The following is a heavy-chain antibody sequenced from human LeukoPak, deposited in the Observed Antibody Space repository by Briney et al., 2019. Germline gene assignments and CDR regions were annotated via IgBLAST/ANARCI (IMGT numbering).Heavy chain of an antibody. V-gene: IGHV3-21*01. J-gene: IGHJ6*03. CDR3: ARELRDYGGNSEPYYYYMDV. CDR1: GFTFSSYS. Sequence: PGGSLRLSCAASGFTFSSYSMNWVRQAPGKGLEWVSSISSSSSYIYYADSVKGRFTISRDNAKNSLYLQMNSLRAEDTAVYYCARELRDYGGNSEPYYYYMDVWGKGTTVTISS. CDR2: ISSSSSYI. D-gene: IGHD4-23*01.